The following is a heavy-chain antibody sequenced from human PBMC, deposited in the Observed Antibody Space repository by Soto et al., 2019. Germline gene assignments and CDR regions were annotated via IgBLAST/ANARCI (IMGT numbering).Heavy chain of an antibody. Sequence: SETLSLTCTVSGGSISGYYWGWFRQPPGKELEFIGHIFYIGRTNYNPSLKSRVTISVDTSKNQFSLKLSSVTAADTAVYYCARAPPDNPFDYWGQGTQVTVSS. CDR3: ARAPPDNPFDY. D-gene: IGHD3-9*01. CDR2: IFYIGRT. J-gene: IGHJ4*02. CDR1: GGSISGYY. V-gene: IGHV4-59*01.